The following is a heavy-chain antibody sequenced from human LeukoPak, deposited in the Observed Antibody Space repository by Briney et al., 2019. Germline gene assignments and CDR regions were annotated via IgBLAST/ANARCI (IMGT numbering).Heavy chain of an antibody. CDR1: GFTFSTFA. CDR3: ARDEGTIWNSKNDPFNV. J-gene: IGHJ3*01. Sequence: PGGSLRLSCAASGFTFSTFAVHWVRQAPGKGLEGVAVISKDGESSYYGDSVKGRFAISRDNSKNTVYLQMHSLRPEDTAVYYCARDEGTIWNSKNDPFNVWGQGTDVTVSS. CDR2: ISKDGESS. D-gene: IGHD1-7*01. V-gene: IGHV3-30*01.